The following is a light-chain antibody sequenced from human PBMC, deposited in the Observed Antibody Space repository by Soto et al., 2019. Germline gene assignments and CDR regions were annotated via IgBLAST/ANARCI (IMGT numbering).Light chain of an antibody. V-gene: IGKV1-12*01. Sequence: DIQVTQSPSSVSASVGDRVTITCRASQGISTWLAWYQQKAGKAPNLLIYGASNLHSGVPSRFSGSGSGTNFTLTISSLQPEDFATYYCQQANSFPITFGQGTRLEIK. CDR2: GAS. J-gene: IGKJ5*01. CDR3: QQANSFPIT. CDR1: QGISTW.